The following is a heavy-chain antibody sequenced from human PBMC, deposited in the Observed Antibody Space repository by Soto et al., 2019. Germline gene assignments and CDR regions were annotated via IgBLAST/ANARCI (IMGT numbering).Heavy chain of an antibody. CDR1: GFTFSSYG. D-gene: IGHD3-10*01. Sequence: GGSLRLSCAASGFTFSSYGMHWVRQAPGKGLEWVAVISYDGSNKYYADSVKGRFTISRDNSKNTLYLQMNSLGAEDTAVYYCAKDRRGAYYYGSGSQAGGVDYWGQGTLVTVSS. CDR3: AKDRRGAYYYGSGSQAGGVDY. CDR2: ISYDGSNK. V-gene: IGHV3-30*18. J-gene: IGHJ4*02.